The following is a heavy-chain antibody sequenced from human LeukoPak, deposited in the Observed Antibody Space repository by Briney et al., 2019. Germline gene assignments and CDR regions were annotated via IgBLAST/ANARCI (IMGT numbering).Heavy chain of an antibody. J-gene: IGHJ3*02. CDR3: AREKNGDSSDGAFDI. CDR1: GFTFSSYG. CDR2: ISYDGSNK. D-gene: IGHD4-17*01. V-gene: IGHV3-30*03. Sequence: GRSLRLSCAASGFTFSSYGMHWVRQAPGKGLEWVAVISYDGSNKYYADSVKGRFTISRDNSKNTLYLQMSSLRSEDTAVYYCAREKNGDSSDGAFDIWGQGTMVTVSS.